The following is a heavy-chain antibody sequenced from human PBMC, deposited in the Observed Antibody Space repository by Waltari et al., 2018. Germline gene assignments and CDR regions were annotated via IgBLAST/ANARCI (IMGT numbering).Heavy chain of an antibody. J-gene: IGHJ4*02. V-gene: IGHV3-21*02. Sequence: QLEESGGGLVKSGGSLRLSCSASGFLFSSWGMNWVRQAPGKGLEWMDSISSGSTYRFYADAVRGRFTISRDDAKDSLYLKADSLRAEDTGVYYCTRDVYGSGGDYFEPWGQGTLVTVSS. CDR1: GFLFSSWG. CDR2: ISSGSTYR. D-gene: IGHD6-19*01. CDR3: TRDVYGSGGDYFEP.